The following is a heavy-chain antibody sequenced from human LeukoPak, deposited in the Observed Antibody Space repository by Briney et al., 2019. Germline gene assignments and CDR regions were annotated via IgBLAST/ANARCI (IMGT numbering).Heavy chain of an antibody. CDR2: ISWNSGSI. CDR1: GFTFDDYA. D-gene: IGHD3-22*01. Sequence: PGGSLRLSCAASGFTFDDYAMHWVRQAPGKGPEWVSGISWNSGSIGYADSVKGRFTISRDNSKNTLYLQMNSLRAEDTAVYYCASGDYYDSSGYYYDGYWGQGTLVTVSS. V-gene: IGHV3-9*01. J-gene: IGHJ4*02. CDR3: ASGDYYDSSGYYYDGY.